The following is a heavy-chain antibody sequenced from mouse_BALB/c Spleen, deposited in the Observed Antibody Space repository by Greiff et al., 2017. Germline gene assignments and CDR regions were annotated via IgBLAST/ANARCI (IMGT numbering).Heavy chain of an antibody. Sequence: VQLKESGPGLVKPSQSLSLTCTVTGYSITSDYAWNWIRQFPGNKLEWMGYISYSGSTSYNPSLKSRISITRDTSKNQFFLQLNSVTTEDTATYYCATLLRLNYWGQGTTLTVSS. D-gene: IGHD1-2*01. CDR1: GYSITSDYA. CDR3: ATLLRLNY. CDR2: ISYSGST. J-gene: IGHJ2*01. V-gene: IGHV3-2*02.